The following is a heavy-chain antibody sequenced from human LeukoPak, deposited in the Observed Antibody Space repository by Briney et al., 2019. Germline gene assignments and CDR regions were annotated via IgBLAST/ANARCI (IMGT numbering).Heavy chain of an antibody. D-gene: IGHD4-17*01. CDR2: ISAYNGNT. CDR3: AREYGYYFDY. Sequence: PGGSLRLSCAASGFTFTSYGISWVRQAPGQGLEWMGWISAYNGNTNYAQKLQGRVTMTTDTSTSTAYMELRSLRSDDTAVYYCAREYGYYFDYWGQGTLVTVSS. CDR1: GFTFTSYG. J-gene: IGHJ4*02. V-gene: IGHV1-18*01.